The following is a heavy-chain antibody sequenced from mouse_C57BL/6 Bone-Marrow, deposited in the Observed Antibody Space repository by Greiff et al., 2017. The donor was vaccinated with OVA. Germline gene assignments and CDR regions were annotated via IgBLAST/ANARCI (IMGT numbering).Heavy chain of an antibody. CDR1: GYAFSSSW. CDR3: AREGFPYWYFDV. Sequence: QVQLQQSGPELVKPGASVKISCKASGYAFSSSWMNWVKQRPGKGLEWIGRIYPGDGDTNYNGKFKGKATLTADKSSSTAYMQLSSRTSEDSAVYFCAREGFPYWYFDVWGTGTTVTVSS. J-gene: IGHJ1*03. V-gene: IGHV1-82*01. CDR2: IYPGDGDT.